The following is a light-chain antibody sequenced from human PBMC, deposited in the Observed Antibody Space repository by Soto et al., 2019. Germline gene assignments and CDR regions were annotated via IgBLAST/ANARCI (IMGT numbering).Light chain of an antibody. CDR2: EVS. J-gene: IGLJ3*02. V-gene: IGLV2-14*01. CDR1: SSDVGGYNY. Sequence: QSALTQPASVSGSPGQSITISCTGTSSDVGGYNYVSWYQQHPGKAPKLMIYEVSNRPSGVSNRFSGSKSGNTASLTISGLQAEDEGDYYCSSYTSSSTLWVFGGGTQLTVL. CDR3: SSYTSSSTLWV.